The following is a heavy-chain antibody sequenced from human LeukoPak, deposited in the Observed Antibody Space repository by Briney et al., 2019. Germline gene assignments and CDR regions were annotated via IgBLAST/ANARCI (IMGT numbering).Heavy chain of an antibody. V-gene: IGHV6-1*01. D-gene: IGHD3-16*01. Sequence: SQTLSLTCAISGDXVSSSTAAWNWIRQSPSKGLEWMGRTYYRSRWSYEYTTSVKGRITINADTSENQFSLQLKSVTPEDTAVYYCARFDYGAPDYWGQGTLVTVSS. J-gene: IGHJ4*02. CDR1: GDXVSSSTAA. CDR2: TYYRSRWSY. CDR3: ARFDYGAPDY.